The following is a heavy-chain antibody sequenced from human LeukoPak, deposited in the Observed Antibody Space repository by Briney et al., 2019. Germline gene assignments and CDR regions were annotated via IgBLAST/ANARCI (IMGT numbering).Heavy chain of an antibody. V-gene: IGHV3-23*01. J-gene: IGHJ4*02. CDR3: ARGRCSGGSCYGRGFDY. Sequence: GGSLRLSCAASGLTFNSYAMSWVRQAPGKGLEWVSAISGSGDSTYYSDSVKGRFTISRDNSKNTLYLQMNSLRAEDTAVYYCARGRCSGGSCYGRGFDYWGQGTLVTVSS. CDR1: GLTFNSYA. CDR2: ISGSGDST. D-gene: IGHD2-15*01.